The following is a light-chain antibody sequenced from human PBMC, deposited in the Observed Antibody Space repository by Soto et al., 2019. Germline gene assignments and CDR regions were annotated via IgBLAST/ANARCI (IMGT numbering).Light chain of an antibody. CDR2: DVS. CDR1: SSDVGGYNY. Sequence: QSVLTQRASVSGSPGQSITISCTGTSSDVGGYNYVSWYQQHPGKAPKLMIYDVSNRPSGVSNRFCGSKSGNTASLTISGLQAEDEADYYCSSYTSSSTYVFGTGTKVTVL. CDR3: SSYTSSSTYV. J-gene: IGLJ1*01. V-gene: IGLV2-14*01.